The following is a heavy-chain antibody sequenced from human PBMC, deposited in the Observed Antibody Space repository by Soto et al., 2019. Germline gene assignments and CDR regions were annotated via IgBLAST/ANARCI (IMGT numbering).Heavy chain of an antibody. CDR3: ARSPRYCTNGVCFPNWFDP. D-gene: IGHD2-8*01. CDR2: IYYSGST. V-gene: IGHV4-59*01. J-gene: IGHJ5*02. Sequence: SETLSLTCTVSGGSSSSYYWSWIRQPPGKGLEWIGYIYYSGSTNYNPSLKSRVTISVDTSKNQFSLKLSSVTAADTAVYYCARSPRYCTNGVCFPNWFDPWGQGTLVTVSS. CDR1: GGSSSSYY.